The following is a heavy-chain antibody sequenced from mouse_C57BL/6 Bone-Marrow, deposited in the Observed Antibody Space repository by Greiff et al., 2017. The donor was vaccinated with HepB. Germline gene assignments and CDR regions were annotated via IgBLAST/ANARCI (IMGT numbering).Heavy chain of an antibody. CDR2: ISSGGSYT. D-gene: IGHD1-1*01. CDR1: GFTFSSYG. J-gene: IGHJ2*01. CDR3: ARRGDYYGSSYGY. V-gene: IGHV5-6*02. Sequence: EVKLEESGGDLVKPGGSLKLSCAASGFTFSSYGMSWVRQTPDKRLEWVATISSGGSYTYYPDSVKGRFTISRDNAKNTLYLQMSSLKSEDTAMYYCARRGDYYGSSYGYWGQGTTLTVSS.